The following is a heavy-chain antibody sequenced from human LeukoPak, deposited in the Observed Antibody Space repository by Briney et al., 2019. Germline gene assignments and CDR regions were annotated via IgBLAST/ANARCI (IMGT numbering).Heavy chain of an antibody. CDR1: GGSISSGGYY. CDR3: ARGLRDWFDP. Sequence: SQTLSLTCTVSGGSISSGGYYWSWIRQHPGKGLEWIGYIYYSGSTYYNPSLKSRVTISVDASKNQFSLKLSSVTAADTAVYYCARGLRDWFDPWGQGTLVTISS. V-gene: IGHV4-31*03. J-gene: IGHJ5*02. D-gene: IGHD5-12*01. CDR2: IYYSGST.